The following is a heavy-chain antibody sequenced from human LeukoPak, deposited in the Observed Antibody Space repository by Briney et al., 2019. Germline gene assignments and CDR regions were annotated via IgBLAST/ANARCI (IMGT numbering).Heavy chain of an antibody. Sequence: SETLSLTCTVSGGSISSYYWSWIRQPPGKGLEWIGYIYYSGSTNYNPSLKSRVTISVDTSKNQFSLRLNSVTAADTAVYYCARDRVESMTTFYFDFWGQGTLVTVSS. D-gene: IGHD4-11*01. CDR1: GGSISSYY. J-gene: IGHJ4*02. CDR3: ARDRVESMTTFYFDF. V-gene: IGHV4-59*01. CDR2: IYYSGST.